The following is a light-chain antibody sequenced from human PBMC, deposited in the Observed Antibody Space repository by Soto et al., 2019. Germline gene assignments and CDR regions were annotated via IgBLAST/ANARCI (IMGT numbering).Light chain of an antibody. J-gene: IGKJ5*01. CDR1: QSISRG. CDR2: AAS. Sequence: IPITPSPSSPSASLWDRVTNTCRASQSISRGLAWYQQKPGKAPKLLIYAASSLQSGVPSRFSGSGSGTEFTLTISSLQPDDFATYFCQQYQTYSTFGQGTRLEIK. CDR3: QQYQTYST. V-gene: IGKV1-5*01.